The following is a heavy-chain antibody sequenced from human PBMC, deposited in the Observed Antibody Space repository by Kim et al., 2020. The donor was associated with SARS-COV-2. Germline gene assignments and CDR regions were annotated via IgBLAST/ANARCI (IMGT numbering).Heavy chain of an antibody. Sequence: TSYAQQCQGRVTMTRDTSTSTVYMELSSLRSEDTAVYYCAKRGYSYALDYWGQGTLVTVSS. D-gene: IGHD5-18*01. CDR2: T. V-gene: IGHV1-46*01. J-gene: IGHJ4*02. CDR3: AKRGYSYALDY.